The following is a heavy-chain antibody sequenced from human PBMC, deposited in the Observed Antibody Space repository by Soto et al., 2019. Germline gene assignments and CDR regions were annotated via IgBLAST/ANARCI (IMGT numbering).Heavy chain of an antibody. D-gene: IGHD6-19*01. CDR2: ISWDGGST. CDR1: GFTFDDYT. V-gene: IGHV3-43*01. J-gene: IGHJ6*02. Sequence: LRLSCAASGFTFDDYTMHWVRQAPGKGLEWVSLISWDGGSTYYADSVKGRFTISRDNSKNSLYLQMNSLRTEDTALYYCAKDILGGAVAGTGMDVWGQGTTVTVSS. CDR3: AKDILGGAVAGTGMDV.